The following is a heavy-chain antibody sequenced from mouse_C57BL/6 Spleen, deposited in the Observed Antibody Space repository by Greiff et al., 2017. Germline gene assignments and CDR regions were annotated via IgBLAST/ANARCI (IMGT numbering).Heavy chain of an antibody. CDR1: GFTFSDYY. V-gene: IGHV5-16*01. CDR2: INYDGSST. J-gene: IGHJ4*01. CDR3: ARALGYDGYAMDY. D-gene: IGHD2-2*01. Sequence: EVKLVESEAGLVQPGSSMKLSCTASGFTFSDYYMAWVRQVPEKGLEWVANINYDGSSTYYLDSLKSRFIISRDNAKNILYLQMSSLKSEDTATYYCARALGYDGYAMDYWGQGTSVTVSS.